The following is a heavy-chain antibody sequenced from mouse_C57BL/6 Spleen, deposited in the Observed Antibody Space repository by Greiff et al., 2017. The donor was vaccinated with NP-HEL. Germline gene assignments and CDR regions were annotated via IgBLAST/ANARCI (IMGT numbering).Heavy chain of an antibody. CDR3: ARDGDYGSSIAY. CDR1: GFTFSSYA. D-gene: IGHD1-1*01. J-gene: IGHJ3*01. V-gene: IGHV5-4*01. CDR2: ISDGGSYT. Sequence: EVQVVESGGGLVKPGGSLKLSCAASGFTFSSYAMSWVRQTPEKRLEWVATISDGGSYTYYPDNVKGRFTISRDNAKNNLYLQMSHLKSEDTAMYYCARDGDYGSSIAYWGQGTLVTVSA.